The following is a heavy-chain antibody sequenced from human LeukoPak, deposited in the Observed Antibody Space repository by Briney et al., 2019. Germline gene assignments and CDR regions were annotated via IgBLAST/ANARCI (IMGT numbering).Heavy chain of an antibody. D-gene: IGHD3-22*01. J-gene: IGHJ4*02. CDR1: GFTISSNY. CDR3: AASSGYWDY. Sequence: GGSLRLSRAASGFTISSNYMSWVRQAPGKGLEWVSVIYGGGSTYYADSVEGRLTISRDNSKNTLYLQMNSLRAEDTAVYYCAASSGYWDYWGQGSLVTVSS. V-gene: IGHV3-66*01. CDR2: IYGGGST.